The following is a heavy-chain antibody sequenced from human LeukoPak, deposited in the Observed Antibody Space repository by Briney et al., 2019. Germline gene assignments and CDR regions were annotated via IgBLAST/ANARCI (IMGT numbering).Heavy chain of an antibody. V-gene: IGHV1-18*01. CDR3: ARTYYYYYMDV. Sequence: PSVTVSCKVSAHSFTSYGISWVRQLPGHGLEKMGWMSAYNGNTKYAQKQQGRVTMTTDTSTSTAYMELRSLRSDDTAVYYCARTYYYYYMDVWGKGTTVTVSS. CDR1: AHSFTSYG. J-gene: IGHJ6*03. CDR2: MSAYNGNT.